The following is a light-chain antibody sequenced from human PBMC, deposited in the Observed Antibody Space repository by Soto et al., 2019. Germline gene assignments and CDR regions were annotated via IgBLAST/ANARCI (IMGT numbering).Light chain of an antibody. CDR3: QVWDSSSDLV. V-gene: IGLV3-21*04. CDR1: NIGSKS. J-gene: IGLJ2*01. CDR2: YDS. Sequence: SYELTQPPSVSVAPGKTARITCGGNNIGSKSVHWYQQKPGQAPVLVIYYDSDRPSGIPERFSGSNSGNTATLTISRVEAGDEADYYRQVWDSSSDLVFGGGTKLTVL.